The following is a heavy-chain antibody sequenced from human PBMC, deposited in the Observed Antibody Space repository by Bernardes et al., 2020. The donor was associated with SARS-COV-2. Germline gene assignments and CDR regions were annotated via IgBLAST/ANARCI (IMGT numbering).Heavy chain of an antibody. Sequence: GGSLRLSCAPSGFTFRSYSINWVLQAPGQGLAWVSSSSSSSDNIYYSDSVKSRFTMSRDNAKKSLFLQMNSLRAEDTAVYYCARGGATTYYLEYWGPGTLVTVSS. J-gene: IGHJ4*02. CDR2: SSSSSDNI. D-gene: IGHD1-26*01. CDR1: GFTFRSYS. V-gene: IGHV3-21*01. CDR3: ARGGATTYYLEY.